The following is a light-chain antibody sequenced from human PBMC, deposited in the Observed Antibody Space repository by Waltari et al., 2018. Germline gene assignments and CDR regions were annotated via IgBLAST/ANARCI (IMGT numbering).Light chain of an antibody. V-gene: IGKV3-20*01. Sequence: EIGLTQSPGTLSLSPGERATLSCRASQTVRTTYLARYQQKPGQAPTLLIYGASSRATGIPDRFSGSGSGTDFSLTISSLEPEDFAVYYCQQYDISPLTFGGGTKVEIK. CDR2: GAS. CDR3: QQYDISPLT. J-gene: IGKJ4*01. CDR1: QTVRTTY.